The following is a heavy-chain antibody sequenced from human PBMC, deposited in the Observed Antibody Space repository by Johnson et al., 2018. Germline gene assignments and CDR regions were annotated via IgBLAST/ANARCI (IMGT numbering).Heavy chain of an antibody. CDR1: GFAFNNYD. CDR2: IGSGSRSV. J-gene: IGHJ3*02. D-gene: IGHD3-16*01. CDR3: ARTWGGAFDI. Sequence: VQLVESGGVLVQPGGSLRLSCAASGFAFNNYDMNWVRQIPEEGLEWVSFIGSGSRSVHSADSVTGRFHISRANAKNSLYLQMNNLIDEDTAVYYCARTWGGAFDIWGQGTMVTVSS. V-gene: IGHV3-48*02.